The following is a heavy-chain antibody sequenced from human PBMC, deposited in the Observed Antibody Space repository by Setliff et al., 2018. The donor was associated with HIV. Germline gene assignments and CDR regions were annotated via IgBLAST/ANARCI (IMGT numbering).Heavy chain of an antibody. D-gene: IGHD2-8*01. Sequence: GASVKVSCKTSGYSFTNYAIHWVRQAPGQGLEWMGRINPNSGGTNYAQKFQCRVTMTRDTSISTAYMELSRLRSDDTAVYYCASKLYCTNGVCLDAFDIWGQGTMVTVSS. CDR1: GYSFTNYA. J-gene: IGHJ3*02. V-gene: IGHV1-2*06. CDR3: ASKLYCTNGVCLDAFDI. CDR2: INPNSGGT.